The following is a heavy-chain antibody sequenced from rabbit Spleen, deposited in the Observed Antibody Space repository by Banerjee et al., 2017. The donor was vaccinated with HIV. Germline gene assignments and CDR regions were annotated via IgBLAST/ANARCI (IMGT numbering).Heavy chain of an antibody. CDR1: GLGSSTYY. Sequence: QLVESGGGLVQPGGSLKLSCKASGLGSSTYYMSWVRQAPGKGLEWIGYIDPVFGSTVYASWVNGRFTISSHNAQNTLYLQLNSLTAADTATYFCARDMGVAAGYYFNLWGPGTLVTVS. V-gene: IGHV1S7*01. D-gene: IGHD4-1*01. CDR2: IDPVFGST. J-gene: IGHJ4*01. CDR3: ARDMGVAAGYYFNL.